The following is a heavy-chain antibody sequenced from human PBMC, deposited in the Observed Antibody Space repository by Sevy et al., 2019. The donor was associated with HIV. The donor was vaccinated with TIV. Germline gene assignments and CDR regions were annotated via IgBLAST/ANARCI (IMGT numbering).Heavy chain of an antibody. J-gene: IGHJ5*02. CDR2: INWNGGST. CDR3: ASNFDTPWGFDP. CDR1: GFTFDDYG. V-gene: IGHV3-20*04. Sequence: GGSLRLSCAASGFTFDDYGMSWVRQAPGKGLEWVSGINWNGGSTGYADSVKGRFTISRDNAKNSLYLQMNSLRAEDTALYYCASNFDTPWGFDPWGQGTLVTVSS. D-gene: IGHD2-15*01.